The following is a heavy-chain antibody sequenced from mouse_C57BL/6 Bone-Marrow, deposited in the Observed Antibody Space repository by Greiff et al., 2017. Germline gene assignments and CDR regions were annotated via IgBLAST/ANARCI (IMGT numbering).Heavy chain of an antibody. Sequence: VQLQPPGAELVMPGASVKLSCKASGYTFTSYWMHWVKQRPGQGLEWIGEIDPSDSYTNYNQKFKGKSTLTVDKSSSTAYMQLSSLTSEDSAVYYGASVWLRRGAWVAYWGQGTLVTVSA. V-gene: IGHV1-69*01. J-gene: IGHJ3*01. D-gene: IGHD2-2*01. CDR2: IDPSDSYT. CDR1: GYTFTSYW. CDR3: ASVWLRRGAWVAY.